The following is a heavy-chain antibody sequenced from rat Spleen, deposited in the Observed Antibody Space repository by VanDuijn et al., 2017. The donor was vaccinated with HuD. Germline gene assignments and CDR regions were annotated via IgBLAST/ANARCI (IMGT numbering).Heavy chain of an antibody. CDR1: GFTFSDYY. J-gene: IGHJ4*01. D-gene: IGHD1-2*01. Sequence: EVQLVESGGGLVQPGRSLKLSCAASGFTFSDYYMAWVRQAPTKGLEWVATISYDGSSTYYRDSVKGRFTISRDNAKSTLYLQMDSLRSEDTATYYCARYSSYMSPQAYVMDAWGQGASVTVSS. V-gene: IGHV5-7*01. CDR2: ISYDGSST. CDR3: ARYSSYMSPQAYVMDA.